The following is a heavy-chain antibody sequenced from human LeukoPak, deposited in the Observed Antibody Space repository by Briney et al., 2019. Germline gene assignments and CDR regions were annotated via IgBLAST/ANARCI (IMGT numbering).Heavy chain of an antibody. CDR3: AKDLRNIRTLVDLQMI. V-gene: IGHV3-23*01. J-gene: IGHJ3*02. D-gene: IGHD2-8*02. CDR2: ISGGGGST. CDR1: GFTFSSYA. Sequence: GGSLRLSCVASGFTFSSYAMNWVRQAPGKGLEWVSGISGGGGSTYYADSVKGRFTISRDNSKNTLYLQVNSLRAEDTAVYYCAKDLRNIRTLVDLQMIWGQGTLVIVSS.